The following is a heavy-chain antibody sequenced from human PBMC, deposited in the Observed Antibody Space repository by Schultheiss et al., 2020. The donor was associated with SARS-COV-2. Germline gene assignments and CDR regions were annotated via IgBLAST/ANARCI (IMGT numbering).Heavy chain of an antibody. J-gene: IGHJ6*02. Sequence: GGSLRLSCAASGFTFSSYGMHWVRQAPGKGLEWVAVISYDGSNKYYADSVKGRFTISRDNSKNTLYLQMNSLRAEDTAVYYCARDRRVFTTTGYYYYGMDVWGQGTTVTVSS. CDR2: ISYDGSNK. CDR1: GFTFSSYG. CDR3: ARDRRVFTTTGYYYYGMDV. V-gene: IGHV3-30*03. D-gene: IGHD1-1*01.